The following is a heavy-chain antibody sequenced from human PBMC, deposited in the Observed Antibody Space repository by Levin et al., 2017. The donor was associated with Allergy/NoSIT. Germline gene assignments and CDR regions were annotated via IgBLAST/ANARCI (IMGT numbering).Heavy chain of an antibody. D-gene: IGHD5-12*01. J-gene: IGHJ4*02. Sequence: GSGPTLVKPTQTLTLTCTFSGFSLSTTAMRVSWIRQPPGKALEWLARIDWDDDEFYSASLKTRLTISKDTSKNQVVLTMTNMDPVDTGTYYCARSGPASSGSEFDYWGQGTLVTVSS. CDR2: IDWDDDE. V-gene: IGHV2-70*04. CDR3: ARSGPASSGSEFDY. CDR1: GFSLSTTAMR.